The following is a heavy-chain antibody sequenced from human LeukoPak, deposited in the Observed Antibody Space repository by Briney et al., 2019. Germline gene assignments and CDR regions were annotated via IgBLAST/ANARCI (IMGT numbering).Heavy chain of an antibody. J-gene: IGHJ3*02. Sequence: PGGSLRLSCAASGFTFSSYWMHWVRQAPGKGLVWVSRINSDGSSTSYADSVKGRFTISRDNAKNTLYLQMNSLRAEDTAVYYCAREGQIAVAVDAFDIWGQGTMVTVSS. CDR1: GFTFSSYW. V-gene: IGHV3-74*01. CDR3: AREGQIAVAVDAFDI. D-gene: IGHD6-19*01. CDR2: INSDGSST.